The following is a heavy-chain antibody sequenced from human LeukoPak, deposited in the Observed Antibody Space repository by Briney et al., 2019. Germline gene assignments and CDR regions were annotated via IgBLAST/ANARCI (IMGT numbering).Heavy chain of an antibody. CDR1: GYTFTNYW. CDR2: IHPSYSDT. D-gene: IGHD5-18*01. V-gene: IGHV5-51*01. CDR3: ARLIPGYSLFDY. J-gene: IGHJ4*02. Sequence: GESLKISCKGSGYTFTNYWIGWVRQMPGKGLEGMGSIHPSYSDTKYSPSFQGQVTISADKSITTAYLQWSSLKASDSAMYYCARLIPGYSLFDYWGQGTLVTVSS.